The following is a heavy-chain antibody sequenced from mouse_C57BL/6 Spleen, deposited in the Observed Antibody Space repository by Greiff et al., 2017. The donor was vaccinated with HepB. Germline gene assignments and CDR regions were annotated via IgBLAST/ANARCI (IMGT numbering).Heavy chain of an antibody. CDR3: ARHGYYGSPYAMDY. D-gene: IGHD1-1*01. V-gene: IGHV2-6-1*01. J-gene: IGHJ4*01. Sequence: VQLMESGPGLVAPSQSLSITCTVSGFSLTSYGVHWVRQPPGKGLEWLVVIWSDGSTTYNSALKSRLSISKDNSKSQVFLKMNSLQTDDTAMYYCARHGYYGSPYAMDYWGQGTSVTVSS. CDR2: IWSDGST. CDR1: GFSLTSYG.